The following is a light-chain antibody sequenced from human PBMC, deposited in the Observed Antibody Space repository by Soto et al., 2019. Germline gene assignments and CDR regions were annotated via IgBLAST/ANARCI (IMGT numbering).Light chain of an antibody. J-gene: IGKJ1*01. CDR2: GAS. Sequence: EIVMTQSPATLSVFPGERATLSCRASQSVSSNLAWYQQQPGQAPRLLMYGASTRATGIPARFSGSGSGTEFTLTISSLQSEDFALYYCQQYNDWRQTFGQGTKVEIK. CDR3: QQYNDWRQT. V-gene: IGKV3-15*01. CDR1: QSVSSN.